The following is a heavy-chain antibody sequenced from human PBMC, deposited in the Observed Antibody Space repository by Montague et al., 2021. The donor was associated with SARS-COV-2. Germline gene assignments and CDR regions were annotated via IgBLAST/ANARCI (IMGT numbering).Heavy chain of an antibody. J-gene: IGHJ4*02. CDR2: IYYSVDT. D-gene: IGHD3-10*01. CDR3: TRNAHYGSASYYIDY. V-gene: IGHV4-61*08. CDR1: GASVNSGDFY. Sequence: SETLSLTCTVSGASVNSGDFYWSWIRQAPGKGLEWMGYIYYSVDTNYXXXLKSRISISVDRPVNQFSPKLSSVIAADTAVYFCTRNAHYGSASYYIDYWGLGTVVIVSS.